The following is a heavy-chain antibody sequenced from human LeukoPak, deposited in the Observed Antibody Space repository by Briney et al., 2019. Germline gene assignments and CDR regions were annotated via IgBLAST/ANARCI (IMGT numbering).Heavy chain of an antibody. CDR3: ARGRSRITIFGVVRRHLDY. Sequence: SETLSLTCAVYGGSFSGYYWSWISQPPGKGLEWIGEINHSGSTNYNPSLKSRVTISVDTSKNQFSLKRSSVTAADTAVYYCARGRSRITIFGVVRRHLDYWGQGTMVTVSS. V-gene: IGHV4-34*01. CDR1: GGSFSGYY. D-gene: IGHD3-3*01. CDR2: INHSGST. J-gene: IGHJ4*02.